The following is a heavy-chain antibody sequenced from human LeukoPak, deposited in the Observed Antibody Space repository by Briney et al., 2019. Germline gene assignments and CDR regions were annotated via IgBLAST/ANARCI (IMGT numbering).Heavy chain of an antibody. CDR3: AVQGRYCSGGSCYYFDY. CDR2: IIPIFGTA. J-gene: IGHJ4*02. D-gene: IGHD2-15*01. V-gene: IGHV1-69*05. CDR1: GGTFSSYA. Sequence: ASVKVSCKASGGTFSSYAISWVRQAPGQGLEWMGGIIPIFGTANYAQKFQGRVTITTDESTSTAYMELSSLRSEDTAVYYCAVQGRYCSGGSCYYFDYWGQGTLVTVSS.